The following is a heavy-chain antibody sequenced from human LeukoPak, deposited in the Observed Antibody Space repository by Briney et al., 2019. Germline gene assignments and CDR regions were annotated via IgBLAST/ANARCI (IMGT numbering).Heavy chain of an antibody. CDR3: AKRGYDILTGYYA. CDR1: GFTFSSYA. CDR2: ISGSGGST. V-gene: IGHV3-23*01. D-gene: IGHD3-9*01. J-gene: IGHJ5*02. Sequence: GGSLRLSCAASGFTFSSYAMSWVRQAPGQGLEWVSAISGSGGSTYYADSVKGRFTISRDNTKNTLYLQMNSLRAEDTAVYYCAKRGYDILTGYYAWGQGTLVTVSS.